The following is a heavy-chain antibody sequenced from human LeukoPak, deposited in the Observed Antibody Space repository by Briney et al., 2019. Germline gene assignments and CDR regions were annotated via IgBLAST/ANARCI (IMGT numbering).Heavy chain of an antibody. CDR1: GFTFSSYG. D-gene: IGHD3-9*01. Sequence: SGGSLRLSCAASGFTFSSYGMHWVRQAPGKGLEWVAFIRYDGSNKYYADSVKGRFTISRDNSKNTLYLQMNSLRAEDTAVYYCAKDSILTGYHYFDYWGQGTLVTVSS. V-gene: IGHV3-30*02. CDR2: IRYDGSNK. J-gene: IGHJ4*02. CDR3: AKDSILTGYHYFDY.